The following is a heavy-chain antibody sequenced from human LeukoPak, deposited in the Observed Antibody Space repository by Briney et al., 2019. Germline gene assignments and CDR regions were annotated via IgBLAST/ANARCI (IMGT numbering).Heavy chain of an antibody. V-gene: IGHV3-48*01. Sequence: PGGSLRLSCAASGFTFSFYSMNWVRQAPGKGLEWVSYISSSSSSIYYADSVKGRFTISRDNAKNSLYLQMNSLRAEDTAVYYCARGKWEPLDYWGQGTLVTVSS. CDR3: ARGKWEPLDY. CDR2: ISSSSSSI. CDR1: GFTFSFYS. D-gene: IGHD1-26*01. J-gene: IGHJ4*02.